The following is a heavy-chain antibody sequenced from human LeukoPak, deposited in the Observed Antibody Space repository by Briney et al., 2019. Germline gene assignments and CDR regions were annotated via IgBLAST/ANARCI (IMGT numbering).Heavy chain of an antibody. D-gene: IGHD6-13*01. J-gene: IGHJ4*02. CDR1: GFNFDIFA. CDR3: ARGSAAGKNSPKD. V-gene: IGHV3-23*01. Sequence: GGSLRLSCVASGFNFDIFAMSWVRQFPGGGLEWVASLGRSGGTKNYADPVAGRFTISRDNSKSTLYLQMNSLRAEDTAVYYCARGSAAGKNSPKDWGQGTLVTVSS. CDR2: LGRSGGTK.